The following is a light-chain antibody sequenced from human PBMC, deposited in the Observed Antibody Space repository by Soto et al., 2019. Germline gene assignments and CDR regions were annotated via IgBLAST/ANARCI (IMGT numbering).Light chain of an antibody. CDR3: QQSNTLVT. Sequence: DIYLTQSPSSVSASVGDSVTITCRASQDISSWLAWYQQKPGKAPKLLIYTASLLESGVPSRFSGSGFGTDFSLTFSSLQPEDVATYFCQQSNTLVTFGGGTKGEI. V-gene: IGKV1D-12*01. J-gene: IGKJ4*01. CDR2: TAS. CDR1: QDISSW.